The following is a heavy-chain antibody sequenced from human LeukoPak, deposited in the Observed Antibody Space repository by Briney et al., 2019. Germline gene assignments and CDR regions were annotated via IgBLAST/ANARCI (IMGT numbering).Heavy chain of an antibody. CDR3: ARGFSSGYSYYYYYYMDV. CDR1: GFTFADYA. J-gene: IGHJ6*03. V-gene: IGHV3-20*04. CDR2: INWNGGST. D-gene: IGHD3-3*01. Sequence: GGSLRLSCAPSGFTFADYAMSWGRQAPGKGLEWVSGINWNGGSTGYADSVKGRFTISRDKAKNSLYLQMNSLRDEDTALYYCARGFSSGYSYYYYYYMDVWGKGTTVTVSS.